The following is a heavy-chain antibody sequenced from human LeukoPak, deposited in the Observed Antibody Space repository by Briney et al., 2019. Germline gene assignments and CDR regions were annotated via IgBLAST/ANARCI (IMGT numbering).Heavy chain of an antibody. CDR1: GYTLTSNY. J-gene: IGHJ4*02. V-gene: IGHV1-2*02. Sequence: GASVKVSCKASGYTLTSNYMHWVRQAPGQGLEWMGWINPDTGGTNYAQKFQGRVTMTWATSIRTAHMELSRLTSDDTAVYYCARDPPSSIAGRPIFDYWGQGTLVTVSS. CDR2: INPDTGGT. CDR3: ARDPPSSIAGRPIFDY. D-gene: IGHD6-6*01.